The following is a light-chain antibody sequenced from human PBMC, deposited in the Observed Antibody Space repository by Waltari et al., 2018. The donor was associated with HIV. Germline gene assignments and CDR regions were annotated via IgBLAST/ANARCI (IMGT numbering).Light chain of an antibody. V-gene: IGLV3-25*03. CDR2: KDS. CDR3: QSSDISGNYWV. J-gene: IGLJ3*02. Sequence: SYWLTQPPSVSVSPGQTATLTCYGAALPKQYAYWYQQKPGQAPVMVIYKDSERPSGIPERFSGSSSATTVTLTISGVQAADEADYYCQSSDISGNYWVFGGGTKLTVL. CDR1: ALPKQY.